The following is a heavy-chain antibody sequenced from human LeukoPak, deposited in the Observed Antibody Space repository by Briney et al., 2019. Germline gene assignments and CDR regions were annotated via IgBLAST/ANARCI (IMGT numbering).Heavy chain of an antibody. CDR2: ISGSGGST. J-gene: IGHJ4*02. D-gene: IGHD3-10*01. Sequence: SGGSLRLSCAASGFTFSSYGMTWVRQPPGKGLEWVSAISGSGGSTYYADSVKGRFTISRDNSKNTLYLQMNSLRAEDTAVYYCAKKVVLLWFGEFDYWGQGTLVTVSS. CDR1: GFTFSSYG. CDR3: AKKVVLLWFGEFDY. V-gene: IGHV3-23*01.